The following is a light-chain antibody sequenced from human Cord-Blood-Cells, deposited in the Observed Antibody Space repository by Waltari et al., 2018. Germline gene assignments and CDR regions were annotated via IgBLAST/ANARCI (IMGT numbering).Light chain of an antibody. CDR2: DVI. V-gene: IGLV2-14*01. CDR3: SSYTSSSTPL. Sequence: QSALTQPASVSGSPGQSITISCTGTSSDVGGYNYVSWYQQHPGKAPKLMIYDVIKRPSGFSNRFSGSKSGSTASLTISGLQAEDEADYYCSSYTSSSTPLFGGGTKLTVL. CDR1: SSDVGGYNY. J-gene: IGLJ3*02.